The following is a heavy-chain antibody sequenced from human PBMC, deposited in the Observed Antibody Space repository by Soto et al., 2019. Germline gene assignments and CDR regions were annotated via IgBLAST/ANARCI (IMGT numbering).Heavy chain of an antibody. V-gene: IGHV4-30-2*01. J-gene: IGHJ4*02. CDR2: IYHSGTT. CDR3: ATVIPATRYFAY. CDR1: GGSIGNDDYS. D-gene: IGHD2-15*01. Sequence: SETLSLTCTVSGGSIGNDDYSWSWVRQPPGKGLEWIGYIYHSGTTYYNPSLTSRVTISVDGSNNQFSLKLTSMTAADTAVYYCATVIPATRYFAYWGQGILVTVS.